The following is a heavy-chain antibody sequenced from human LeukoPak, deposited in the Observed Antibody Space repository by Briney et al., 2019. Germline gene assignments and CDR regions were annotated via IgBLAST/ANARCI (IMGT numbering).Heavy chain of an antibody. Sequence: SETLSLTCTVSGGSISSYYWSWIRQPPGKGLEWIGYIYYSGSTNYNPSLKSRVTISVDTSKNQFSLKLSSVTAADTAVYYCARSQYSSSLHGVDVWGQGTTVTVSS. J-gene: IGHJ6*02. CDR1: GGSISSYY. CDR3: ARSQYSSSLHGVDV. CDR2: IYYSGST. D-gene: IGHD6-13*01. V-gene: IGHV4-59*01.